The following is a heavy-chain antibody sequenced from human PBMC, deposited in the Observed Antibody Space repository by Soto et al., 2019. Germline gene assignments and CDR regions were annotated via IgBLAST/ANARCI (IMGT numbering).Heavy chain of an antibody. J-gene: IGHJ4*02. Sequence: QVQLVQSGAEVKKPGASVKVSCKASGYTFTSYGISWVRQAPGQGLEWMGWISAYNGNINYAQKLQGRVTMTTDTSTSTAYMELRSLRSDDTAVYYCARGRLGSGWYCASRCSFDYWGQGTLVTVSS. CDR1: GYTFTSYG. V-gene: IGHV1-18*01. CDR3: ARGRLGSGWYCASRCSFDY. D-gene: IGHD6-19*01. CDR2: ISAYNGNI.